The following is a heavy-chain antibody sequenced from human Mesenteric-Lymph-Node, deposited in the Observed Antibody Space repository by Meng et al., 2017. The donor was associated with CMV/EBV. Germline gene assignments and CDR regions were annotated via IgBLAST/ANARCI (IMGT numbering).Heavy chain of an antibody. J-gene: IGHJ3*02. CDR1: GYTFTYRY. D-gene: IGHD1-1*01. CDR2: ITPFNGNT. CDR3: ARGTRLFDAFDI. V-gene: IGHV1-45*02. Sequence: SVKVSCKASGYTFTYRYLHWVRQAPGQALEWMGWITPFNGNTNYAQKFQDRVTITRDRSMSTAYMELSSLRSEDTAVYYCARGTRLFDAFDIWGQGTMVTVSS.